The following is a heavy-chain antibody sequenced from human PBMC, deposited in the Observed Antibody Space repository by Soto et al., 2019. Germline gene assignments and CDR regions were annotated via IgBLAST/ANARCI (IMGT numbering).Heavy chain of an antibody. CDR3: AKEGGRGGGYFDY. Sequence: EVQLLESGGGLVQPGGSLRLSCAASGFAFSSYGMSWVRQAPGKGLEWVSDISGSGRNTYYADSVKGRFTISRDNSKNTRYLQMNSLRAEDTAVYYCAKEGGRGGGYFDYWGQGTLVTVSS. CDR1: GFAFSSYG. CDR2: ISGSGRNT. V-gene: IGHV3-23*01. D-gene: IGHD3-16*01. J-gene: IGHJ4*02.